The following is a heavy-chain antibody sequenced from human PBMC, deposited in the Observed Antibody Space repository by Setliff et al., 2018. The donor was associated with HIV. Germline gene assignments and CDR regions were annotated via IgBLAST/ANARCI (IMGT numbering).Heavy chain of an antibody. D-gene: IGHD3-10*01. Sequence: RGESLKISCQGSGYRFASYWIGWVRQMPGKGLEWMGIIYPGDSDTRYSPSFQGQVTISADKSINTAYLQWSSLKASDTAMYYCARHGQYGSGSYYNRPFDYWGQGTLVTVSS. CDR2: IYPGDSDT. J-gene: IGHJ4*02. V-gene: IGHV5-51*01. CDR3: ARHGQYGSGSYYNRPFDY. CDR1: GYRFASYW.